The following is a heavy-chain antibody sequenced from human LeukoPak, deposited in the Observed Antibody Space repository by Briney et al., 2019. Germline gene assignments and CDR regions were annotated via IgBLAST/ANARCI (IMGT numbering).Heavy chain of an antibody. CDR3: AKDYYDSSGYYNDAFDM. Sequence: GGSLRLSCAASGFTFSSYSMNWVRQAPGKGLEWVSYISSSSSTIYYADSVKGRFTISRDNSKNTLYLQMNSLRAEDTAAYYCAKDYYDSSGYYNDAFDMWGQGTMVTVPS. J-gene: IGHJ3*02. CDR2: ISSSSSTI. D-gene: IGHD3-22*01. CDR1: GFTFSSYS. V-gene: IGHV3-48*01.